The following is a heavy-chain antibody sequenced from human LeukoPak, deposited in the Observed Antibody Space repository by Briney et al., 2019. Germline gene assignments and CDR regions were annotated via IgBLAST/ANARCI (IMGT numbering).Heavy chain of an antibody. J-gene: IGHJ3*02. CDR3: VLYGDYESPDGFDI. Sequence: GGSLRLSCAASGFSFSSYGMNWVRQAPGKGLEWVSAISGSGGSTYYADSVKGRFTISRDNSKNTLYLQMNSLRAEDTAVYYCVLYGDYESPDGFDIWGQGTMVTVSS. D-gene: IGHD4-17*01. CDR2: ISGSGGST. CDR1: GFSFSSYG. V-gene: IGHV3-23*01.